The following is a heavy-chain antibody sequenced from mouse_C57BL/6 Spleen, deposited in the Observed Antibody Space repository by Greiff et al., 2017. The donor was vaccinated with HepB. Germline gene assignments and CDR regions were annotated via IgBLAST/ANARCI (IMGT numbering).Heavy chain of an antibody. J-gene: IGHJ4*01. D-gene: IGHD2-4*01. CDR2: IYPRDGST. CDR1: GYTFTDHT. Sequence: VQLQQSDAELVKPGASVKISCKVSGYTFTDHTIHWMKQRPEQGLEWIGYIYPRDGSTKYNEKFKGKAKLTADKSSSTAYMQLNSLTSEDSAVYFCASNDYDPYYYAMDYWGQGTSVTVSS. V-gene: IGHV1-78*01. CDR3: ASNDYDPYYYAMDY.